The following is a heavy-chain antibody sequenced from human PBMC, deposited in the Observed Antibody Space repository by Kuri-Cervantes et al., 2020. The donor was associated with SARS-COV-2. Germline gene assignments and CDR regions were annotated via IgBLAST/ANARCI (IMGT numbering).Heavy chain of an antibody. CDR2: ISVYNGNT. Sequence: ASVKVSCKASGYTFTNYGINWVRQAPGQGLEWMGWISVYNGNTNYAQKFQARVTMTTDLSTTTAYMELRSLRSDDTAVYYCARGGFLEWLGNYDYYMDVWGKGTTVTVSS. CDR3: ARGGFLEWLGNYDYYMDV. J-gene: IGHJ6*03. D-gene: IGHD3-3*01. CDR1: GYTFTNYG. V-gene: IGHV1-18*01.